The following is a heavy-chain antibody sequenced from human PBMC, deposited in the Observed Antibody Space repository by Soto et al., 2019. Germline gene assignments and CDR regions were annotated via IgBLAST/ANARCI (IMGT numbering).Heavy chain of an antibody. CDR2: VIPMFGTS. J-gene: IGHJ5*02. CDR3: ARGTNWGLSRVDP. D-gene: IGHD7-27*01. V-gene: IGHV1-69*12. Sequence: QVQLVQSGAEVKKPGSSVKVSCKSPGGAFSRYAINWVRQAPGQGLEWMGGVIPMFGTSNYAQKFQDRVTITADESTTTAYMELSSLRSEDTAVYFCARGTNWGLSRVDPWGQGTLVTVSS. CDR1: GGAFSRYA.